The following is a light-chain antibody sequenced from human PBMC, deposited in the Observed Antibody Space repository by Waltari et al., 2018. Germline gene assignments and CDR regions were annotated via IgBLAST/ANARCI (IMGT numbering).Light chain of an antibody. CDR3: MQALQTPLT. V-gene: IGKV2-28*01. CDR2: LGS. J-gene: IGKJ4*01. CDR1: QSLLHSNGYYY. Sequence: DIVMTQSPLSLPVTPGEPASISCRSSQSLLHSNGYYYLHGYLQKPGQSPQLLIPLGSNRASGVPYRFRGSGSGTDFTLKISRVEAEDVGVYYCMQALQTPLTFSGGTKVEIK.